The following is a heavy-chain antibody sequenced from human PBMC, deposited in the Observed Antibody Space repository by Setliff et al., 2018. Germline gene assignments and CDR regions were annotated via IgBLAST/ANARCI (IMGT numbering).Heavy chain of an antibody. CDR3: ATRKSSGRLYMDV. CDR2: INYSGST. D-gene: IGHD1-26*01. J-gene: IGHJ6*03. Sequence: SETPSLTCSVSGGAVSGDYRTWIRQPPGKGLEYIGYINYSGSTNYNPSLKSRVTISGDTSKNQVSLRLSSVTAADTAVYYCATRKSSGRLYMDVWGKGTTVTVSS. CDR1: GGAVSGDY. V-gene: IGHV4-59*02.